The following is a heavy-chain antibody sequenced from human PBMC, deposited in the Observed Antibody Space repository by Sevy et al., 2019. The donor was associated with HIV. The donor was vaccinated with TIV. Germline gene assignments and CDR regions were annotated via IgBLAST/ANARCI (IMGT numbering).Heavy chain of an antibody. CDR1: GGSVSSYF. V-gene: IGHV4-59*02. CDR3: YNGMDV. J-gene: IGHJ6*02. CDR2: IYYSGST. Sequence: SETLSLTCTVSGGSVSSYFWSWIRQPPGKGVEWIGYIYYSGSTDYNPSLKSRVTISLDTSKNQFSLKLSSVTAADTAVYYYYNGMDVWGQGTTVTVSS.